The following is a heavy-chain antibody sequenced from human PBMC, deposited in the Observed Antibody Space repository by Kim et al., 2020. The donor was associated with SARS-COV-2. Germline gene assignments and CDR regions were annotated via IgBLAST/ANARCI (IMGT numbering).Heavy chain of an antibody. Sequence: TSYNPSLKRRVTISVDTSKNQFSLQLSSVTAADTAGYYCARESGGGGDYWGQGTLVTVSS. J-gene: IGHJ4*02. CDR2: T. CDR3: ARESGGGGDY. D-gene: IGHD3-10*01. V-gene: IGHV4-31*02.